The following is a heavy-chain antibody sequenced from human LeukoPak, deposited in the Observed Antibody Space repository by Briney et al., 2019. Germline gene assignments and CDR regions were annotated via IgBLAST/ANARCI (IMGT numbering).Heavy chain of an antibody. J-gene: IGHJ5*02. Sequence: SETLSLTCSVSGGSINSGDYSWSWIRQPPGKGLEWIGYIYYTGSTYYNPSLKSRVTMSVDRSKNQFSLKLNSVTAADTAVYFCAREAPSTYYNWFDPWGQGTLVTVSS. CDR2: IYYTGST. CDR3: AREAPSTYYNWFDP. D-gene: IGHD1-26*01. CDR1: GGSINSGDYS. V-gene: IGHV4-30-4*01.